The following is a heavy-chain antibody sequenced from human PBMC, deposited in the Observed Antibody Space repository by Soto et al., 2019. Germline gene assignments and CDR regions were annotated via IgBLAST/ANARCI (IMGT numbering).Heavy chain of an antibody. V-gene: IGHV1-18*01. Sequence: QVHLVQSGAEVKKSGASVNVSCKGSGYDFTTYGITWVRQAPGQGLEWMAWISDHNGNTDYAQKLQGRVTVTRDTSTSTAYMELRSLRSDDTAVYYCARGRYGDHWGQGALVTVSS. CDR3: ARGRYGDH. CDR2: ISDHNGNT. CDR1: GYDFTTYG. J-gene: IGHJ4*02. D-gene: IGHD1-1*01.